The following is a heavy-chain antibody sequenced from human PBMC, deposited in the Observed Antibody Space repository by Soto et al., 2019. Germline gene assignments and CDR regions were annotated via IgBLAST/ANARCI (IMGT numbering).Heavy chain of an antibody. Sequence: ASVKVSFKASGYTFTSYYMHWVRQAPGQGLEWMGIINPSGGSTSYAQKFQGRVTMTRDTSTNTAYMELSSLRSEDTAVYYCARGPMVRGVITKEFDYWGQGTLVTVSS. CDR2: INPSGGST. V-gene: IGHV1-46*01. CDR3: ARGPMVRGVITKEFDY. D-gene: IGHD3-10*01. J-gene: IGHJ4*02. CDR1: GYTFTSYY.